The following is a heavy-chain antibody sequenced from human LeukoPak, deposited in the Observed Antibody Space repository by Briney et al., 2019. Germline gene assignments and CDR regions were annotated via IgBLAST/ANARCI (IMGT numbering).Heavy chain of an antibody. Sequence: PGGSLRLSCAASGFTVSSNYMSWVRQAPGKGLECVSVIYSSGSTYYADSVKGRFTISRDNSKNTLYLQMNSLRADDTAVYYCARDRGGPEGDWGQGTLVTVSS. V-gene: IGHV3-53*01. CDR1: GFTVSSNY. D-gene: IGHD2-15*01. CDR3: ARDRGGPEGD. CDR2: IYSSGST. J-gene: IGHJ4*02.